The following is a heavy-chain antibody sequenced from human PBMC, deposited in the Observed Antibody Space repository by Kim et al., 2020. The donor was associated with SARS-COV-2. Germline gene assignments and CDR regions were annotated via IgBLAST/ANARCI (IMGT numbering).Heavy chain of an antibody. CDR2: IWYDGSNK. D-gene: IGHD3-22*01. CDR1: GFTFSSYA. V-gene: IGHV3-33*01. CDR3: AYYDSSGKTGD. J-gene: IGHJ4*02. Sequence: GGSLRLSCAASGFTFSSYAMHWVRQAPGKGLEWVAVIWYDGSNKYYADSVKGRFTISRDNSKNTLYLQMNSLRAEDTAVYYCAYYDSSGKTGDWGQGTLVTVSS.